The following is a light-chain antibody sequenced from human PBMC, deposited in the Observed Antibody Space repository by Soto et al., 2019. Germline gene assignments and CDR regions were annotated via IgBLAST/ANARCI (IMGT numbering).Light chain of an antibody. J-gene: IGKJ2*01. Sequence: ETVLTQSPGTLSSSPGETGTLSCRARQSVTSSYLAWYQQKPDQAPRLLIYGASNRATGIPDRFSGSGSGTDFTLTISRLEPEDFAVYYCQQYGSSLFTFGQGTKLEIK. V-gene: IGKV3-20*01. CDR1: QSVTSSY. CDR3: QQYGSSLFT. CDR2: GAS.